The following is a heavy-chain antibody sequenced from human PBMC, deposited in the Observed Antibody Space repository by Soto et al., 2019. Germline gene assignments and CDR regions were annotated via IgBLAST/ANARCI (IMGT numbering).Heavy chain of an antibody. CDR3: ARDFAYFDS. J-gene: IGHJ4*02. CDR2: VSHTGRT. CDR1: GGSVSVYY. Sequence: PSGTLALTCSVSGGSVSVYYWSWIRQPPGKGLEWIGYVSHTGRTSYNPSLKSRVSISMDTSKNQFSLNLDSVTAADTAVYFCARDFAYFDSWGQGTLVTVSS. V-gene: IGHV4-59*02. D-gene: IGHD3-3*01.